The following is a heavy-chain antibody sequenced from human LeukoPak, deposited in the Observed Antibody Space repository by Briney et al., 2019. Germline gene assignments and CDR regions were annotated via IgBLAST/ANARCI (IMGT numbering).Heavy chain of an antibody. J-gene: IGHJ4*02. CDR1: GDSVSSNSAA. CDR3: ARDPVGGSTIFDY. CDR2: TYYRCKWYY. Sequence: SQTLSLTCAISGDSVSSNSAAWNWIRQSPSRGLEWLGRTYYRCKWYYDYAVAVNSRISINPDTSKNQFPLQLSSVTPEDTAVYYCARDPVGGSTIFDYWGQGTLVTVSS. D-gene: IGHD1-26*01. V-gene: IGHV6-1*01.